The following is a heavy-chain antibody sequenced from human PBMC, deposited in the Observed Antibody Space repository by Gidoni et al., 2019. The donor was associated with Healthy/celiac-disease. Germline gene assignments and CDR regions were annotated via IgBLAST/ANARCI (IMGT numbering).Heavy chain of an antibody. Sequence: EVQLLESGGGLVQPGGSLRLSCAASGFTFSSYAMSWVRQAPGKGLGWVSAISGSGGSTYYADSVKGRFTISRDNSKNTLYLQMNSLRAEDTAVYYCAKGPVDYYDSSGYDYWGQGTLVTVSS. V-gene: IGHV3-23*01. D-gene: IGHD3-22*01. CDR1: GFTFSSYA. CDR3: AKGPVDYYDSSGYDY. J-gene: IGHJ4*02. CDR2: ISGSGGST.